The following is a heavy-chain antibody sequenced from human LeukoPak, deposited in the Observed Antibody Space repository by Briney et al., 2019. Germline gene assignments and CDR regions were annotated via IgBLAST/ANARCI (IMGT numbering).Heavy chain of an antibody. J-gene: IGHJ6*03. CDR3: ARDRHVPGLYYYYMDV. CDR1: GFTFSAYN. V-gene: IGHV3-48*01. CDR2: IGSSSATI. Sequence: PGGSLRLSCEGSGFTFSAYNMNWVRQAPGKGLECISYIGSSSATIFYADSVKGRFTISRDNDKNSLYLQMNSLRPEDTAVYFCARDRHVPGLYYYYMDVWGKGTTVTVSS. D-gene: IGHD6-6*01.